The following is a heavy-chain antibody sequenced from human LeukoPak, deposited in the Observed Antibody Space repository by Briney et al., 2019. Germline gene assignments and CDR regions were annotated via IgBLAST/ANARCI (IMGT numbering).Heavy chain of an antibody. CDR1: GASISSSGYY. J-gene: IGHJ6*02. Sequence: SETLSLTCTVYGASISSSGYYWGWIRQPPGKGLEYIGTIYYSGNTYYNPSLKSRVTMSVDTSKNQFSLKLSSVTAADTAIYYCARVDYAIYYYYGLDVWGQGTTVTLSS. V-gene: IGHV4-39*07. CDR3: ARVDYAIYYYYGLDV. CDR2: IYYSGNT. D-gene: IGHD4-17*01.